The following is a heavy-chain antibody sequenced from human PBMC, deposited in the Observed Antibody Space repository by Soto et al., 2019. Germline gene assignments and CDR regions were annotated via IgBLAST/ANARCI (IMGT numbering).Heavy chain of an antibody. CDR2: IYYDGNT. D-gene: IGHD2-8*01. Sequence: PSEALSRTGTVSGDSITSISHYWGWIRQPPGKGLECVANIYYDGNTYYNPSLKSRVAISLDTSKNQFSLRLNSVTAADTAVYYCARSSIEHGALMSQFDSCGQGDLVPVS. J-gene: IGHJ4*02. V-gene: IGHV4-39*01. CDR1: GDSITSISHY. CDR3: ARSSIEHGALMSQFDS.